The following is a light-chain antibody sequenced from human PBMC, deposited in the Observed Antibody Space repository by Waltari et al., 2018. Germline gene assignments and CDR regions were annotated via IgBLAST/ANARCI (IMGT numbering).Light chain of an antibody. CDR3: GSASGGGTCV. Sequence: QSALTQPASMSGSPGQSITISCTPTTTDFVSWYQHLPGKAPRLLIYEGSKRPSGLSGRFAGSRSGNAASLTISGLEFDDQATDYCGSASGGGTCVFGGGTELAVL. CDR1: TTDF. J-gene: IGLJ3*02. CDR2: EGS. V-gene: IGLV2-23*01.